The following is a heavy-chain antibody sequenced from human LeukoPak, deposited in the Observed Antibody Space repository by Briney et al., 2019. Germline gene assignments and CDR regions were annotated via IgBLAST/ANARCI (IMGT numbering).Heavy chain of an antibody. J-gene: IGHJ4*02. Sequence: ASVKVSCKASGYTFIGYYLHWVRQAPGQGLEWMGWINPNSGATNYAQKFQGRVTMTRDTSISTAYIELSSLRFDDTAVYYCARGIAVAGIDYWGQGTLVTVSS. D-gene: IGHD6-19*01. V-gene: IGHV1-2*02. CDR2: INPNSGAT. CDR3: ARGIAVAGIDY. CDR1: GYTFIGYY.